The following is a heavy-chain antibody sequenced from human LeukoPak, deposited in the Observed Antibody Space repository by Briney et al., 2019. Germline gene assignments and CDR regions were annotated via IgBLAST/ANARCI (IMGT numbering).Heavy chain of an antibody. J-gene: IGHJ6*03. Sequence: GGSLRLSCAAFGFTFRSYGMHWVRQAPGKGLEWMAFIQYDGSNKYYADSVKGRFTISRDNSKNTLDPQMDSLRPEDTAVYYCARWIGAAGIEYHYYMDVWGRGTTVTVSS. CDR2: IQYDGSNK. D-gene: IGHD6-13*01. V-gene: IGHV3-30*02. CDR1: GFTFRSYG. CDR3: ARWIGAAGIEYHYYMDV.